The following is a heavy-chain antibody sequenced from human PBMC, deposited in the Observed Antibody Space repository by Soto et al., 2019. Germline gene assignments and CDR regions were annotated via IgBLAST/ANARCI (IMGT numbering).Heavy chain of an antibody. CDR3: ARDESVLWFGELENWYFDY. CDR1: GFTFSSYW. Sequence: EVQLVESGGGLVQPGGSLRLSCAASGFTFSSYWMSWVRQAPGKVLEWVANIKQAGSEKYYVDSVKGRFTISRDNAKNSLYLQMNSLRAEDTAVYYCARDESVLWFGELENWYFDYWGQGSLVTVSS. J-gene: IGHJ4*02. V-gene: IGHV3-7*01. CDR2: IKQAGSEK. D-gene: IGHD3-10*01.